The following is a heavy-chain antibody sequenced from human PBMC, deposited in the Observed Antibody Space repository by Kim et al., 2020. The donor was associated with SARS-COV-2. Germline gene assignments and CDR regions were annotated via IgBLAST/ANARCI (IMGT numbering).Heavy chain of an antibody. Sequence: GGSLRLSCTASGFTFGDYAMSWVRQAPGKGLEWVGFIRSKAYGGTTEYAASVKGRFTISRDDSKSIAYLQMNSLKTEDTAVYYCTSSAGIAARTDGTTGADYWGQGTLVTVSS. CDR1: GFTFGDYA. V-gene: IGHV3-49*04. CDR3: TSSAGIAARTDGTTGADY. CDR2: IRSKAYGGTT. J-gene: IGHJ4*02. D-gene: IGHD6-6*01.